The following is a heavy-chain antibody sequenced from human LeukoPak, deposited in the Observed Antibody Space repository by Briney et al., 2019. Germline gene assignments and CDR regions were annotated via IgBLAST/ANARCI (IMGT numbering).Heavy chain of an antibody. CDR2: ISGYNSKP. Sequence: ASVKVSCKASGGTFSSYAISWVRQAPGQGLEWMGWISGYNSKPFYAQNFQGRVTMTTDTSTSTVYMEVRSLRSDDTAVYYCARGGYYYDSSGPTYFDYWGQGTLVTVSS. J-gene: IGHJ4*02. V-gene: IGHV1-18*01. CDR3: ARGGYYYDSSGPTYFDY. CDR1: GGTFSSYA. D-gene: IGHD3-22*01.